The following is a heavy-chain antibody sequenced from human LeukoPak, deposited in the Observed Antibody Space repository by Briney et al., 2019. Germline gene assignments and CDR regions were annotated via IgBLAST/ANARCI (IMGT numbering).Heavy chain of an antibody. D-gene: IGHD5-12*01. J-gene: IGHJ4*02. Sequence: GGSLRLSCAASGFTVSSNYMSWVRQAPGKGLEWVSVIYSGGSTYYADSVKGRFTISRGNSKNTLYLQMNSLRAEDTAVYYCARVPRDGYNYFDYWGQGTLVTVSS. CDR2: IYSGGST. CDR1: GFTVSSNY. CDR3: ARVPRDGYNYFDY. V-gene: IGHV3-53*01.